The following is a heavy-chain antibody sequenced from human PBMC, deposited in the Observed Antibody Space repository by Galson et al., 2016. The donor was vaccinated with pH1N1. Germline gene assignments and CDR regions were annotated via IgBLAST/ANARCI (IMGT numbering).Heavy chain of an antibody. V-gene: IGHV3-7*01. CDR2: IKEDGSE. D-gene: IGHD3-10*01. Sequence: SLRLSCAASGFTFSSYWMSWVRQAPGKGLEWVANIKEDGSEYEDSVKGRFIISRDNAKNSLYLQMNSLRAEDTAVYYCARAVRFGELGNWFDPWGKGTLVTVSS. CDR1: GFTFSSYW. CDR3: ARAVRFGELGNWFDP. J-gene: IGHJ5*02.